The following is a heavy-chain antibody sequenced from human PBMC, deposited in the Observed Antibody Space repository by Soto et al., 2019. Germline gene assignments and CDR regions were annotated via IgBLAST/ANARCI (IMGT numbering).Heavy chain of an antibody. CDR1: GFTFDNYG. CDR3: AKQSGSGSYHNVGSWGHFDY. J-gene: IGHJ4*02. D-gene: IGHD3-10*01. Sequence: QVKLVESGGGVVQPGRSLRLSCAASGFTFDNYGMHWVRQAPGKGLEWGVVISFDGRNTDYADSVKGRFTISRDNSKNTLYLQLTSLRAEDTAVYYCAKQSGSGSYHNVGSWGHFDYWGQGTLVTVSS. V-gene: IGHV3-30*18. CDR2: ISFDGRNT.